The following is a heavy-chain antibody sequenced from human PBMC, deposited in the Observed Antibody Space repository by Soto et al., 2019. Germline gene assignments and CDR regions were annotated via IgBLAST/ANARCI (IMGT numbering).Heavy chain of an antibody. J-gene: IGHJ4*02. V-gene: IGHV1-18*01. CDR1: GYTFTSYG. D-gene: IGHD1-1*01. CDR3: AGGRYGDY. Sequence: QVHLVQSGAEVKKPGASVKVSCKASGYTFTSYGITWVRQAPGQGLEWMGWISAHNGNTDYAQKRPGRVLVTSDTSTSTAYRELRSLRSDDTDVYYCAGGRYGDYWGQGALVTVSS. CDR2: ISAHNGNT.